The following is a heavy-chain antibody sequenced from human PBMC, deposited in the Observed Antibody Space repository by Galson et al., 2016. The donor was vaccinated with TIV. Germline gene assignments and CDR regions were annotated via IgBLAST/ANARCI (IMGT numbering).Heavy chain of an antibody. Sequence: TLSLTCNVSGASISNDGYYWTWIRQASGKGLEWIGNVYNRGSTSYNPSLKSRVAISVDTATNQFSLRLNSVTAADTAVYFCAGWTDSGSYYDYFHHWGQGTQVTVS. CDR1: GASISNDGYY. CDR2: VYNRGST. CDR3: AGWTDSGSYYDYFHH. V-gene: IGHV4-31*03. D-gene: IGHD1-26*01. J-gene: IGHJ1*01.